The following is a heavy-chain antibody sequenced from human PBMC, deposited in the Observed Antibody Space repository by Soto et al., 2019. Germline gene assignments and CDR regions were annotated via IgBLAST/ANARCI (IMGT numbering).Heavy chain of an antibody. CDR1: GFTFSNAW. CDR3: NKDKSPGRDGYPG. D-gene: IGHD5-12*01. CDR2: IKSKTDGGTT. Sequence: GGSLRLSCAASGFTFSNAWMSWVRQAPGKGLEWVGRIKSKTDGGTTDYAAPVKGRFTISRDDSKNTLYLQMNSLKTEDTAVYYCNKDKSPGRDGYPGWGQGTLVTVSS. J-gene: IGHJ4*02. V-gene: IGHV3-15*01.